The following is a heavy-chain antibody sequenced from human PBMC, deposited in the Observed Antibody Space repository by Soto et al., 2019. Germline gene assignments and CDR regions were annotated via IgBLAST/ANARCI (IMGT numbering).Heavy chain of an antibody. J-gene: IGHJ5*02. Sequence: QVQLQESGPGLLRPSQTLSLTCTVSGDSIDSGDHSWSWIRQAPGKALEWIGYIYYTGSTYSSPSFRDRVCILVDASENHFSLNLASVSAADTAVYYCSRGSGSLVRGILDPCGQGTLVTVSS. D-gene: IGHD3-10*01. CDR2: IYYTGST. CDR3: SRGSGSLVRGILDP. V-gene: IGHV4-30-4*01. CDR1: GDSIDSGDHS.